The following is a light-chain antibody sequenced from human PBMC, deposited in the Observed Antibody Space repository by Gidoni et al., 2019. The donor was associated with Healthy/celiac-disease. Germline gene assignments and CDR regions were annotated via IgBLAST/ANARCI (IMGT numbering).Light chain of an antibody. Sequence: DIVMTHSPDSLPVSLGERATIHCKSSQSVLYSSNNKNYLAWYQQKPGQPPKLLIYWASTRESGVPDRFRGSGSGTDFTLTISSLQAEDVAVYYCQQYYSTPPTFGQGTKLEIK. CDR2: WAS. CDR3: QQYYSTPPT. J-gene: IGKJ2*01. V-gene: IGKV4-1*01. CDR1: QSVLYSSNNKNY.